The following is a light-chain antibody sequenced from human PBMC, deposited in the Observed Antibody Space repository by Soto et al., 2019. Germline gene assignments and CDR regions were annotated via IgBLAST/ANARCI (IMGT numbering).Light chain of an antibody. Sequence: QSVLTQPASVSGSPRQSITISCTGTSSDVGAYDYVSWYQQHPGKAPKLMIYDVSNRPSGVSDRFSGSKSGNTASLTISGLQAEDEADYYCSSYTSNYTYVFGTGTKVTVL. J-gene: IGLJ1*01. CDR2: DVS. CDR3: SSYTSNYTYV. V-gene: IGLV2-14*01. CDR1: SSDVGAYDY.